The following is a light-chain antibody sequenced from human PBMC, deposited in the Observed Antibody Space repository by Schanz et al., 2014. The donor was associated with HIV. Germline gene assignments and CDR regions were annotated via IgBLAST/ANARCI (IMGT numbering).Light chain of an antibody. Sequence: EIVLTQSPGTLSLSPGERVTLSCRASQGIDSYLAWYQQKPGQAPRLLIYDASNRATGIPARFSGSGSGTEFTLTISSLEPEDFAVYYCQQYGSFFSFGGGTKVEI. CDR2: DAS. V-gene: IGKV3-11*01. CDR3: QQYGSFFS. J-gene: IGKJ4*01. CDR1: QGIDSY.